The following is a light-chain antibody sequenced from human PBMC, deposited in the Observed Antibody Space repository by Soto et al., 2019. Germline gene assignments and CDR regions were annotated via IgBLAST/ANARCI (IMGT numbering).Light chain of an antibody. CDR1: NIGSKS. Sequence: SYELTQPPSVSVAPGRTANITCGGNNIGSKSVHWYQQKPGQAPVLVIYYDTDRPSGIPERFSGSNSGNTATLTISRVEAGDEADYYCQVWDSSSDHVVFGGGTKVTVL. V-gene: IGLV3-21*04. J-gene: IGLJ2*01. CDR2: YDT. CDR3: QVWDSSSDHVV.